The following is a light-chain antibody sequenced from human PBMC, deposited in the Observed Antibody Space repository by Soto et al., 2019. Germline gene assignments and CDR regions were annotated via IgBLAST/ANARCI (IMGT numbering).Light chain of an antibody. CDR2: AAS. CDR1: QGISTY. V-gene: IGKV1-27*01. J-gene: IGKJ1*01. Sequence: DIEMTQSPSSLSASVGDRATITCRASQGISTYLVWYQQKPRQVPTLLIFAASTLQSGVPSRFSGSGSGTDFTLTISSLQPEDVATYYCQNYNGAPWTFGQGTKVEIK. CDR3: QNYNGAPWT.